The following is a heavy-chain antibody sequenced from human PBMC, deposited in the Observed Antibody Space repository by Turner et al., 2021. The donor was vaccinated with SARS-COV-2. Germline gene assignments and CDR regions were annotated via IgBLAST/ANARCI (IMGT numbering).Heavy chain of an antibody. J-gene: IGHJ5*02. CDR3: ARANYDFWSGYYHNNWFDP. D-gene: IGHD3-3*01. Sequence: QLQLQESGPGLVKPSETLSLTCTVSGGSISSTRYYWGWIRQPPGKGLEWIGSMYYSGTTYYNPSPKSRVTISVDTSKNQFSLKLSSVTAAETAVYYCARANYDFWSGYYHNNWFDPWGQGTLVTVSS. CDR2: MYYSGTT. V-gene: IGHV4-39*01. CDR1: GGSISSTRYY.